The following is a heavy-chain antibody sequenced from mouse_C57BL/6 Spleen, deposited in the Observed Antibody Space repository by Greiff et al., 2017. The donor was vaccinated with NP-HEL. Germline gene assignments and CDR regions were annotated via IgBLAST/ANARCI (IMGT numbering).Heavy chain of an antibody. CDR2: IDPSDSYT. CDR3: ARRGGNYDYFDY. V-gene: IGHV1-69*01. Sequence: VQLQQPGAELVMPGASVKLSCKASGYTFTSYWMHWVKQRPGQGLEWIGEIDPSDSYTNYNQKFKGKSTLTVDKSSSTAYMQLSSLTSEDSAVYYCARRGGNYDYFDYWGQGTTLTVSS. J-gene: IGHJ2*01. CDR1: GYTFTSYW. D-gene: IGHD2-1*01.